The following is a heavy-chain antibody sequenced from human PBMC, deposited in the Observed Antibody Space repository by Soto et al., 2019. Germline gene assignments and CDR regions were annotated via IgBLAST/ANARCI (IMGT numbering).Heavy chain of an antibody. CDR3: ARRVYCSGGSCYSYNWFDP. CDR1: GGSISSSSYY. D-gene: IGHD2-15*01. V-gene: IGHV4-39*01. CDR2: IYYSGST. Sequence: LSLTCTVSGGSISSSSYYWGWILQPPGKGLEWIGSIYYSGSTYYNPSLKSRVTISVDTSKNQFSLKLSSVTAADTAVYYCARRVYCSGGSCYSYNWFDPWGQGTLVTVSS. J-gene: IGHJ5*02.